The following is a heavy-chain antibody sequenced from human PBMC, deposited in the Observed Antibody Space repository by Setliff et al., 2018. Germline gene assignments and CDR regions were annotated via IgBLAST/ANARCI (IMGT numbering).Heavy chain of an antibody. V-gene: IGHV3-21*04. CDR2: ISSSSSYI. Sequence: PGGSLRLSCAASGFTFSSYCMSWVRQAPGKGLEWVSSISSSSSYIYYADSVKGRFTISRDNAKNSLYLQMNSLRPEDTALYYCAKGRTPYSRSWNGWFDPWGQGTLVTVSS. CDR3: AKGRTPYSRSWNGWFDP. J-gene: IGHJ5*02. CDR1: GFTFSSYC. D-gene: IGHD6-13*01.